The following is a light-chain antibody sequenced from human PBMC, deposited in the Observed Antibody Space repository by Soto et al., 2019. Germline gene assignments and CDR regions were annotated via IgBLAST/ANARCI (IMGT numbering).Light chain of an antibody. CDR2: STN. V-gene: IGLV7-43*01. Sequence: QAVVTQEPSLTVSPGGTVTLTCASSTGAVTSGYYANWFQQKPGQAPRALIYSTNTRHSCTPARFSGSLLGGKAALTLSGVQPEDEAEYYCLLYYGAAQVAVFGPGTKVTVL. J-gene: IGLJ1*01. CDR3: LLYYGAAQVAV. CDR1: TGAVTSGYY.